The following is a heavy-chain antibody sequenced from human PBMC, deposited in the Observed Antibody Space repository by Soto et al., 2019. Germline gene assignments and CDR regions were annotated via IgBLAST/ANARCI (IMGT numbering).Heavy chain of an antibody. Sequence: ASVKVSGKASGDTFTSYGISCVRQAPGQVLEWMGWISAYNGNTNYAQKLQGRVTMTTDTSTSTAYMELRSLRSDDTAVYYCATGYSSGWYVQEAFDIWGQGTMVTVSS. D-gene: IGHD6-19*01. CDR2: ISAYNGNT. CDR3: ATGYSSGWYVQEAFDI. V-gene: IGHV1-18*04. CDR1: GDTFTSYG. J-gene: IGHJ3*02.